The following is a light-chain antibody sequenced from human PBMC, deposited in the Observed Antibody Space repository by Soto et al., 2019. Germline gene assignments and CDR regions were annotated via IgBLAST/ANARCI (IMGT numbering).Light chain of an antibody. Sequence: EIVLTQSPGTLSLSPGERATLSCRTSKSVGSCTLAWYQIKPGQAPRVLIHGATSRATGSPDRFRGSGSGRDFNLTLSRLEAEDFAVYFCQQYGNPPPNAFGQGTKVEIK. J-gene: IGKJ2*01. CDR2: GAT. CDR1: KSVGSCT. CDR3: QQYGNPPPNA. V-gene: IGKV3-20*01.